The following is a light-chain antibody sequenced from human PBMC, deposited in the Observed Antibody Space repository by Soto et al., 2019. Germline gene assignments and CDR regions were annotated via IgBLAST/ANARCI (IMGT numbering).Light chain of an antibody. V-gene: IGKV3-15*01. J-gene: IGKJ1*01. Sequence: EIVMTQSPATLSVSPGERATLSCRASQSVSSSFAWYQQKPGQTPRLLLYGASTRATGIPARFSGSGSGTEFTLTISSLQSEDFAVYYCQQYSNWPGTFGQGTKVEIK. CDR1: QSVSSS. CDR3: QQYSNWPGT. CDR2: GAS.